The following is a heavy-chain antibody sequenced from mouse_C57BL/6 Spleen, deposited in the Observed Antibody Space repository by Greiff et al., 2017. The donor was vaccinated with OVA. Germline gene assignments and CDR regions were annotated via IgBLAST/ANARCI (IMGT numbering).Heavy chain of an antibody. V-gene: IGHV1-26*01. Sequence: VQLQQSGPELVKPGASVKISCKASGYTFTDYYMNWVKQSHGKSLEWIGDINPNNGGTSYNQKFKGKATLTVDKSSSTAYMELRSLTSEDSAVYYCARDDYDRWYFDVWGTGTTVTVSS. J-gene: IGHJ1*03. CDR1: GYTFTDYY. D-gene: IGHD2-4*01. CDR2: INPNNGGT. CDR3: ARDDYDRWYFDV.